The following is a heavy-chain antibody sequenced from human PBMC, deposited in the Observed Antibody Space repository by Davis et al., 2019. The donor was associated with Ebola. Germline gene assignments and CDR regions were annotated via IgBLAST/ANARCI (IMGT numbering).Heavy chain of an antibody. J-gene: IGHJ4*02. D-gene: IGHD3-22*01. CDR2: IYLGDAET. Sequence: PGGSLRLSCKGSGYSFTNCWIGWVRQMPGKGLEWMGSIYLGDAETSYSPSFQGQVTISADKSISTAYLQWSSLKASDTAMYYCARKRYYYDTSGYYYEDYWGQGTLVTVSS. CDR1: GYSFTNCW. CDR3: ARKRYYYDTSGYYYEDY. V-gene: IGHV5-51*01.